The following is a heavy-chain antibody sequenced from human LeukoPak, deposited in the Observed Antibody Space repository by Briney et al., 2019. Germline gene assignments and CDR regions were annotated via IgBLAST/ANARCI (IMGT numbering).Heavy chain of an antibody. Sequence: SETLSLTCAVYGGSFSGYYWSWIRQPPGKGLEWIGEINHSGSTNYNPSLKSRVTISVDTSKNRFSLKLSSVTAADTAVYYCARLCGYGGKGVDYWGQGTLVTVSS. CDR2: INHSGST. CDR3: ARLCGYGGKGVDY. D-gene: IGHD5-12*01. V-gene: IGHV4-34*01. J-gene: IGHJ4*02. CDR1: GGSFSGYY.